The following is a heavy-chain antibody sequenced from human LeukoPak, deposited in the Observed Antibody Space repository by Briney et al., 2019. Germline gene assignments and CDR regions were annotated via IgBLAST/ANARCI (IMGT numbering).Heavy chain of an antibody. Sequence: AGGSLRLSCAASGFPFASCAMSWVRQTPGKGLEWVSLIIGSVASTYYADSVKGRFTISRDNSKNTLYLQMNSLRADDTAVYFCAKGGYDYIEVGYFDYWGQGTLVTVSS. CDR2: IIGSVAST. V-gene: IGHV3-23*01. CDR1: GFPFASCA. CDR3: AKGGYDYIEVGYFDY. J-gene: IGHJ4*02. D-gene: IGHD5-12*01.